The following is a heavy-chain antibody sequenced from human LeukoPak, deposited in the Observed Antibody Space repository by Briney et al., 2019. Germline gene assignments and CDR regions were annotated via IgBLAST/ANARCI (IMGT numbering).Heavy chain of an antibody. J-gene: IGHJ4*02. CDR3: ARDPVMVRGVIISRIDY. V-gene: IGHV3-21*01. CDR2: ISSSSSYI. CDR1: GFTFSSYS. D-gene: IGHD3-10*01. Sequence: GGSLRLSCAASGFTFSSYSMNWVRQAPGKGLEWVSSISSSSSYIYYADSVKGRFTISRDNAKNSLYLQMNSLRAEDTAVYYCARDPVMVRGVIISRIDYWGQGTLVTVSS.